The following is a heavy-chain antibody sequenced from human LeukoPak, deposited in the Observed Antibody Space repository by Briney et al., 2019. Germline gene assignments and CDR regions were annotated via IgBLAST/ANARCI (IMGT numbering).Heavy chain of an antibody. CDR2: IYDSGNT. Sequence: SETLSLTCTVSGGSISSYHWSWIRQPPGRGLEWIGYIYDSGNTNYNPSLKSRVTISIDTSKNQFSLKLSSVTAADTAVYYCAIHAAAGKGYWGQGTLVTVSS. V-gene: IGHV4-59*08. CDR3: AIHAAAGKGY. CDR1: GGSISSYH. D-gene: IGHD6-13*01. J-gene: IGHJ4*02.